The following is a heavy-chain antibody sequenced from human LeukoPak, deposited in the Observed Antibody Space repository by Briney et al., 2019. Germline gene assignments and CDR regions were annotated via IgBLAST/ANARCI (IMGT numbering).Heavy chain of an antibody. Sequence: GGSLRLSCAVSGFTFSSYWMGWVRQAPGKGLAWVANINQDESSKYYEDSVKGRFTISRDNADNSLYLQMNSLRAEDTALYYCARAGAMVRDYMDVWGKGTTVTVSS. V-gene: IGHV3-7*03. J-gene: IGHJ6*03. D-gene: IGHD3-10*01. CDR1: GFTFSSYW. CDR2: INQDESSK. CDR3: ARAGAMVRDYMDV.